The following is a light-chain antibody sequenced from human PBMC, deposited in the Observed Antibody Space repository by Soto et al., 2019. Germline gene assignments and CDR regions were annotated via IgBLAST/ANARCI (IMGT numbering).Light chain of an antibody. CDR2: EVS. V-gene: IGLV2-14*01. J-gene: IGLJ1*01. CDR3: SSYTSSSTHNYV. CDR1: SSDVGGYNY. Sequence: QSVLTQPASVSGSPGQSITISCTGTSSDVGGYNYVSWYQQHPGKAPKLMIYEVSNRPSGVSNRFSGSKSGNTASLTISGLQAEDEADYYCSSYTSSSTHNYVFGTGTKVNVL.